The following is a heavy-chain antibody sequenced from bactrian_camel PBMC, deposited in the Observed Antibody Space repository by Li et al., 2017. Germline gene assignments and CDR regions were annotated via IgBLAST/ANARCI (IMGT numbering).Heavy chain of an antibody. CDR1: GHSRGSNC. Sequence: VQLVESGGGSVQAGGSLRLSCVVSGHSRGSNCVGWYRLPPGRAPAEREGIAAIRRDGGETWYAASVKGRFTISRSEDKNTLHLQMNTLKSEDTGRYYCRLLPFWGQGTQVTV. J-gene: IGHJ4*01. D-gene: IGHD2*01. V-gene: IGHV3S54*01. CDR3: RLLPF. CDR2: IRRDGGET.